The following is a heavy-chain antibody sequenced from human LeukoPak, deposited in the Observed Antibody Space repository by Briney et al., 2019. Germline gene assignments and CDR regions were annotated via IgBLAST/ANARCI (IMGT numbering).Heavy chain of an antibody. CDR2: INRDGSER. J-gene: IGHJ6*02. Sequence: GGSLRLSCAASGFTFSNYWMTWVRQAPGKGLEWVANINRDGSERYYVDSVKGRFTISRDDAKSSLYLQMNSLRAEDTAVYYCARRNAMDVWGQGATVIVFS. V-gene: IGHV3-7*03. CDR1: GFTFSNYW. CDR3: ARRNAMDV.